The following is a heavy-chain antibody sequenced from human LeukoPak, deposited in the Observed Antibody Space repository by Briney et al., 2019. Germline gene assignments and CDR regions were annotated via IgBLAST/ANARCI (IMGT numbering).Heavy chain of an antibody. CDR1: GFTFSSYA. CDR2: ISGSGGST. Sequence: GGSLRLSCAASGFTFSSYAMSWVRQAPGKGLEWVSAISGSGGSTYYADSVKGRFTISRDNSKNTLYLQMNSLRAEDTAVYYCAKDASYYYGSGSLTPNGPNWFDPWGQGTLVTVSS. D-gene: IGHD3-10*01. CDR3: AKDASYYYGSGSLTPNGPNWFDP. V-gene: IGHV3-23*01. J-gene: IGHJ5*02.